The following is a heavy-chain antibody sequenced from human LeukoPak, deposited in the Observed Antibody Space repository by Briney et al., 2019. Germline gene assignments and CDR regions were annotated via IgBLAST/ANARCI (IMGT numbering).Heavy chain of an antibody. CDR1: GFTFSSYA. V-gene: IGHV3-23*01. CDR3: ARDAPLATVVSPLDY. CDR2: ISDSGGNT. D-gene: IGHD4-23*01. Sequence: GGSLRLSCAASGFTFSSYAMSWVRQAPGKGLEWVSGISDSGGNTYYADSVKGRFTISRDNSKNTLYLQMNSLRAEDTAVYYCARDAPLATVVSPLDYWGQGTLVTVSS. J-gene: IGHJ4*02.